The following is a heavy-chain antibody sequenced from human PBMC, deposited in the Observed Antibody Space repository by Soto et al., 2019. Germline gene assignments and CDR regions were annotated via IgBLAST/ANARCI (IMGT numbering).Heavy chain of an antibody. V-gene: IGHV1-8*01. CDR2: MNPNSGNT. J-gene: IGHJ4*02. CDR1: GYTFISYD. Sequence: ATMKVSCKASGYTFISYDINWVRQATGQGLEWMGWMNPNSGNTGYAQKFQGRVTMTRNTSISTAYMELSSLRRDDTAKYYCVKDWVGGSNRYQLDYWGQGTEVTVSS. CDR3: VKDWVGGSNRYQLDY. D-gene: IGHD1-26*01.